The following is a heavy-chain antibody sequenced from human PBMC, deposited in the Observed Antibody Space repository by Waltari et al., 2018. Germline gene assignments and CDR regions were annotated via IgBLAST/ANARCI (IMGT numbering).Heavy chain of an antibody. D-gene: IGHD3-22*01. CDR1: GGTFSTYS. CDR3: ARSSASSGSDFDY. CDR2: IIPILGIA. J-gene: IGHJ4*02. V-gene: IGHV1-69*02. Sequence: QVQLVQSGAEVKKPGSSVKVSCKASGGTFSTYSLSWVRQAPGQGLEWMGTIIPILGIAKYAQKFQGRVTITADKSTSTAYMGLSSLRSEDTAVYYCARSSASSGSDFDYWGQGTLVTVSS.